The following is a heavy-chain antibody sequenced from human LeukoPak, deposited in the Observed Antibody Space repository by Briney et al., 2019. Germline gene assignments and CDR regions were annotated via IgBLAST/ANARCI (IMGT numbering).Heavy chain of an antibody. CDR1: GFNFSSYS. Sequence: PGGSLRLSCAASGFNFSSYSMNWVRQAPGKGLEWVSSISSSSSYIYYADSVKGRFTISRDNAKNSLYLQVHSLRAEDTAVYYSARAHCTSTSCYGWGYYYYGMDVWGQGTTVTVSS. J-gene: IGHJ6*02. V-gene: IGHV3-21*01. D-gene: IGHD2-2*01. CDR2: ISSSSSYI. CDR3: ARAHCTSTSCYGWGYYYYGMDV.